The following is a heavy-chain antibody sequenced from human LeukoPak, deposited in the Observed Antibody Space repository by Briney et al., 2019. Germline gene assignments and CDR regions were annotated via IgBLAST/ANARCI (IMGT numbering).Heavy chain of an antibody. V-gene: IGHV1-69*02. CDR2: IIPILGIA. CDR3: ACITYYYDSSGHYHYDNWFDP. J-gene: IGHJ5*02. Sequence: SVKVSCKASRGTFSSYTLSWVRQARGQGLEWMGRIIPILGIANYAQKFQGRVTITADKSTSTAYMELSSLRSEDTAVYYCACITYYYDSSGHYHYDNWFDPWGQGTQVTVSS. CDR1: RGTFSSYT. D-gene: IGHD3-22*01.